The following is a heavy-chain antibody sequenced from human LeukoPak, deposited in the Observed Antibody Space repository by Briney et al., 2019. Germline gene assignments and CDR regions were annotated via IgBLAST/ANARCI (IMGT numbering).Heavy chain of an antibody. Sequence: AASVKVSCKVSGYTLTELSMHWVRQAPGKGLEWMGGFDPEDGETIYAQKFQGRVTMTEDTSTDTAYMELSSLRSEDTAVYYCATVATYYYDSSGYFDYWGQGILVTVSS. D-gene: IGHD3-22*01. CDR3: ATVATYYYDSSGYFDY. J-gene: IGHJ4*02. CDR2: FDPEDGET. V-gene: IGHV1-24*01. CDR1: GYTLTELS.